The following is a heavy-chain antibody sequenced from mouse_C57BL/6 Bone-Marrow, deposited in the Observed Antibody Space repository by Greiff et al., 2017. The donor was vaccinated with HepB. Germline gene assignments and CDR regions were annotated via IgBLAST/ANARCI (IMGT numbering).Heavy chain of an antibody. CDR3: AGGWSSAY. V-gene: IGHV1-55*01. J-gene: IGHJ3*01. Sequence: QVQLQQPGAELVKPGASVKMSCKASGYTFTSYWITWVKQRPGQCLEWIGDIYHGSGCTNYNEKFKGKATLTVDTASSTAYMQLSSLKSEDSAVYYCAGGWSSAYWGQGTLVTVSA. CDR1: GYTFTSYW. CDR2: IYHGSGCT. D-gene: IGHD1-1*02.